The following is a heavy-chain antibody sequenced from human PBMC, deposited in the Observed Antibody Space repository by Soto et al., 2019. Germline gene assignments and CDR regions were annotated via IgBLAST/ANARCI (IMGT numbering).Heavy chain of an antibody. V-gene: IGHV3-9*01. J-gene: IGHJ4*02. D-gene: IGHD1-7*01. Sequence: SLRLSCAASGFTFDDYAMHWVRQAPGKGLEWVSGISWNSGSIGYADSVKGRFTISRDNAKNSLYLQMNSLRAEDTALYYCAKGAGPNWNYGSSSFDYWGQGTLVTVSS. CDR3: AKGAGPNWNYGSSSFDY. CDR2: ISWNSGSI. CDR1: GFTFDDYA.